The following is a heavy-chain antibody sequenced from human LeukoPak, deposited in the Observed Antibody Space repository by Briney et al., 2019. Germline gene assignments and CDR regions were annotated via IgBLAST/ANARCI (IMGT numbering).Heavy chain of an antibody. CDR2: INAGNGNT. CDR1: GYTFTSYA. CDR3: ARDRYCSSTSCSNWFDP. Sequence: ASVKVSCKASGYTFTSYAMHWVRQAPGQRLEWMGWINAGNGNTKYSQKFQGRVTITRDTSASTAYMELSSLRSEDTAVYYCARDRYCSSTSCSNWFDPWGQGTLVTVSS. D-gene: IGHD2-2*01. V-gene: IGHV1-3*01. J-gene: IGHJ5*02.